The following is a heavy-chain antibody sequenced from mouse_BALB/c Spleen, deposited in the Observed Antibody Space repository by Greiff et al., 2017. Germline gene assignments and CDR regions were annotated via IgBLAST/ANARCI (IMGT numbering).Heavy chain of an antibody. V-gene: IGHV5-17*02. D-gene: IGHD1-1*01. CDR1: GFTFSSFG. CDR3: ARRYGSSYRYAMDY. CDR2: ISSGSSTI. Sequence: EVQVVESGGGLVQPGGSRKLSCAASGFTFSSFGMHWVRQAPEKGLEWVAYISSGSSTIYYADTVKGRFTISRDNPKNTLFLQMTSLRSEDTAMYYCARRYGSSYRYAMDYWGQGTSVTVSS. J-gene: IGHJ4*01.